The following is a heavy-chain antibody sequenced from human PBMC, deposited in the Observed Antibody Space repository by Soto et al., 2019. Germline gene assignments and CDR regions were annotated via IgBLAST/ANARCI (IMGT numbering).Heavy chain of an antibody. CDR2: INGDGSTT. CDR1: GFTFSSYA. V-gene: IGHV3-74*01. J-gene: IGHJ4*02. D-gene: IGHD3-10*01. CDR3: ARGGSGAFYLDS. Sequence: GSLRLSCAASGFTFSSYAMSWVRQAPGEGLVWVSRINGDGSTTNYADSVKGRFASSRDNAKNTLYLQMNSLRAEDTAVYYCARGGSGAFYLDSWGQGTLVTVSS.